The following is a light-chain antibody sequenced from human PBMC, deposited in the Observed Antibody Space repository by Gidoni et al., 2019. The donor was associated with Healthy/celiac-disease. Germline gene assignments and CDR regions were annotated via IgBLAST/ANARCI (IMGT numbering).Light chain of an antibody. CDR3: QQYYSTPLT. Sequence: DIVMTQSTDSLAVSLGERATINCKSSQSVLYSSNNKNYLAWYPQKPGQPPKLSIYWASTRESGVPDRFSGSGSGSDFTLTISSLHAEDVAVYYCQQYYSTPLTFGGGTKVEIK. CDR2: WAS. J-gene: IGKJ4*01. CDR1: QSVLYSSNNKNY. V-gene: IGKV4-1*01.